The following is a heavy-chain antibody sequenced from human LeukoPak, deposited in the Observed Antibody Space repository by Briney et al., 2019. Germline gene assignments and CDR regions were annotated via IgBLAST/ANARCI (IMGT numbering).Heavy chain of an antibody. D-gene: IGHD3-10*01. V-gene: IGHV4-61*02. Sequence: PSETLSLTCTVSNGSISSNTYFWSWIRQPAGKGLEWIGRMSSSGISTYSPSLKSRVTISIDTSRNQFSMNLNSVTAADTAVYYCAREASVRGITLGSDYWGQGTLVTVSS. J-gene: IGHJ4*02. CDR2: MSSSGIS. CDR1: NGSISSNTYF. CDR3: AREASVRGITLGSDY.